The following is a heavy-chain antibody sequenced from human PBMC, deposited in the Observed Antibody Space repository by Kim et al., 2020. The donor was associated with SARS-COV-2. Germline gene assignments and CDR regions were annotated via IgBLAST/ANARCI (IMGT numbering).Heavy chain of an antibody. V-gene: IGHV4-39*01. CDR1: GGSISSSSYY. CDR2: IYYSGST. D-gene: IGHD4-17*01. CDR3: ARGGGTVTMGY. J-gene: IGHJ4*02. Sequence: SETLSLTCTVSGGSISSSSYYWGWIRQPPGKGLEWIGSIYYSGSTYYNPSLKSRVTISVDTSKNQFSLKLSSVTAADTAVYYCARGGGTVTMGYWGQGTLVTLSS.